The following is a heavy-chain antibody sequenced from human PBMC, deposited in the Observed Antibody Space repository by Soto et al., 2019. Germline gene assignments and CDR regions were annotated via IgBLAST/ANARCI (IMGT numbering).Heavy chain of an antibody. V-gene: IGHV1-18*01. D-gene: IGHD2-2*01. CDR1: GYTFTSYG. J-gene: IGHJ5*02. CDR3: ARGRVVPAWIGWFDP. CDR2: ISAYNGNT. Sequence: QVQLVQSGAEVKKPGASVKVSCKASGYTFTSYGISWLRQAPGQRLEWMGWISAYNGNTNYAQKLQGRVNMTTDTSKSTAYMELRRLRSYDTAVYYCARGRVVPAWIGWFDPWGQGTLVTVSS.